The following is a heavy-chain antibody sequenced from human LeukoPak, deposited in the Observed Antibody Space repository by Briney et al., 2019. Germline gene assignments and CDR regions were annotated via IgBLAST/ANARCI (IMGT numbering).Heavy chain of an antibody. J-gene: IGHJ3*02. CDR2: FDPEDGET. Sequence: ASVKVSCKLSGYTGIELSMHWVRQVPGKGLEWMGGFDPEDGETKYAQEFQGRVTMIEDTSTDTAYMELSRLTSEDTAVYYCATHTISGVVTYASLIWGRGTLVTVSS. CDR1: GYTGIELS. CDR3: ATHTISGVVTYASLI. V-gene: IGHV1-24*01. D-gene: IGHD3-3*01.